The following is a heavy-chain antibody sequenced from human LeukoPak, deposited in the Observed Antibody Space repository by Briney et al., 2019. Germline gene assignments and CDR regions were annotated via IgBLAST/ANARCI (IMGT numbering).Heavy chain of an antibody. V-gene: IGHV3-20*04. CDR1: GFTFDDYG. J-gene: IGHJ4*02. Sequence: GGSLRLSCAASGFTFDDYGMSWVRQAPGKGLEWVSGINWNGGSTTYADSVKGRFTVSRDNGKNSLYLQMNSLRAEDTAVYYCVRAPTTGAYYFDYWGQGTLITVSS. CDR3: VRAPTTGAYYFDY. CDR2: INWNGGST. D-gene: IGHD1-26*01.